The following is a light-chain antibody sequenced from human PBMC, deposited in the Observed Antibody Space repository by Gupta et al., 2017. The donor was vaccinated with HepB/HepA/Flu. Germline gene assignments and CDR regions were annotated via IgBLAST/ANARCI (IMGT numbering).Light chain of an antibody. Sequence: DLQMTQSPPSLSASVGDRVTITCRAGQSVATYLHWYQQETGKAPKLLIYGASTLQRGVPPRFSGSGSGTDFTLTISSLQPEDFAIYYCQQSFSTPYTFGQGIKLEIK. V-gene: IGKV1-39*01. CDR1: QSVATY. CDR2: GAS. CDR3: QQSFSTPYT. J-gene: IGKJ2*01.